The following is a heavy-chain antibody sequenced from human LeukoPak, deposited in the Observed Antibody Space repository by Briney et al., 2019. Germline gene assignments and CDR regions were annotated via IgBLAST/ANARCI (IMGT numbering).Heavy chain of an antibody. CDR3: ARSSSWAY. D-gene: IGHD6-13*01. J-gene: IGHJ4*02. Sequence: GVLRLSCAASGFSFSSYSMSWVRQAPGKGLEWVSSISTNSSYIYYADSVKGRFTISRDNAKNSLYLQMNSLRAEDTAVYYCARSSSWAYWGQGTLVTVSS. CDR1: GFSFSSYS. CDR2: ISTNSSYI. V-gene: IGHV3-21*01.